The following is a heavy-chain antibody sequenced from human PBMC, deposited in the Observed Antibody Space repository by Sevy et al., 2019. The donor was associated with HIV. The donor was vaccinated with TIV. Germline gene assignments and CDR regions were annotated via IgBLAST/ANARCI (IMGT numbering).Heavy chain of an antibody. CDR1: GFTFSSYA. J-gene: IGHJ3*02. D-gene: IGHD1-26*01. CDR2: ISYDGSNK. Sequence: GGSLRLSCAASGFTFSSYAMHWVRQAPGKGLEWVAVISYDGSNKYYEDSVKGRFTISRDNSKKTRYLQMNILRDEDAAVYYCARDRSKGGLDAFDIWGQGTMVTVSS. V-gene: IGHV3-30-3*01. CDR3: ARDRSKGGLDAFDI.